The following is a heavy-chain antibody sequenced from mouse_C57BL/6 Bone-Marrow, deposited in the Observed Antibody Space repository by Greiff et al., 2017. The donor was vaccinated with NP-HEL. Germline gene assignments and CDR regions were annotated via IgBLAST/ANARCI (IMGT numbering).Heavy chain of an antibody. Sequence: EVHLVESGGGLVKPGGSLKLSCAASGFTFSSYAMSWVRQTPEKRLEWVATISDGGSYTYYPDNVKGRFTISRDNAKNNLYLQMSHLKSEDTAMYYCARDAQILAYYYGSSYSYWGQGTLVTVSA. D-gene: IGHD1-1*01. CDR2: ISDGGSYT. CDR1: GFTFSSYA. CDR3: ARDAQILAYYYGSSYSY. V-gene: IGHV5-4*01. J-gene: IGHJ3*01.